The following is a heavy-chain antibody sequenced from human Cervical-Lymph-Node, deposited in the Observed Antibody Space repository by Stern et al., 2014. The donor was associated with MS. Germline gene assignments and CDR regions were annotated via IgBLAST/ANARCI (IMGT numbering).Heavy chain of an antibody. J-gene: IGHJ4*02. CDR1: GGSISSYY. CDR3: AFGYDSPGLDY. Sequence: QLQLQESGPGLVKPSETLSLTCTVSGGSISSYYWSWIRQPPGKGLEWIGYIYYSGSTNYNPSLKSRVTISVDTSNNQFSLNLRSVTAADTAVYYCAFGYDSPGLDYWGQGTLVTVSS. CDR2: IYYSGST. V-gene: IGHV4-59*01. D-gene: IGHD5-12*01.